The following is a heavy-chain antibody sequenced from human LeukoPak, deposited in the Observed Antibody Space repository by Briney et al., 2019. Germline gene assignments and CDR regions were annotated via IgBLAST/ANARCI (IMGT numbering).Heavy chain of an antibody. CDR2: ISAYDGNT. D-gene: IGHD4-17*01. CDR3: AREDGDYGNAFDI. J-gene: IGHJ3*02. CDR1: GYTFTSYG. Sequence: VASVKVSCKASGYTFTSYGISWVRQAPGQGLEWMGWISAYDGNTNYAQKLQGRVTMTTDTSTSTAYVELRSLRSDDTAVYYCAREDGDYGNAFDIWGQGTMVTVSS. V-gene: IGHV1-18*04.